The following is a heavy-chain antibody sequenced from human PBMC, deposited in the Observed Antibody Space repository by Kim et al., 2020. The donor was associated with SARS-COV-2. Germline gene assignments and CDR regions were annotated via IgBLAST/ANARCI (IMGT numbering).Heavy chain of an antibody. CDR2: ISYDGSNK. D-gene: IGHD3-16*01. Sequence: GGSLRLSCAASGFTFSSYGMHWVRQAPGKGLEWVAVISYDGSNKYYADSVKGRFTISRDNSKNTLYLQMNSLRAEDTAVYYCAKDGDYGSQAYYFDYWGQGTLVTVSS. CDR3: AKDGDYGSQAYYFDY. CDR1: GFTFSSYG. V-gene: IGHV3-30*18. J-gene: IGHJ4*02.